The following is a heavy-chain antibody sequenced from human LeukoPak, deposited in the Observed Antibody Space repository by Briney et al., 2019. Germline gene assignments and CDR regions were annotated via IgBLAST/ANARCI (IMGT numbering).Heavy chain of an antibody. Sequence: GGSLRLSCAASGFIFSNHGMNWIRQAPGKGLEWVSYISTTGGTIYYADSLKGRFTMSRDNAKNSVYLQMNSLRAEDTAVYYCARVSSYYYDSSGFFDYWGQGKLVTVSS. V-gene: IGHV3-11*01. CDR2: ISTTGGTI. J-gene: IGHJ4*02. CDR1: GFIFSNHG. D-gene: IGHD3-22*01. CDR3: ARVSSYYYDSSGFFDY.